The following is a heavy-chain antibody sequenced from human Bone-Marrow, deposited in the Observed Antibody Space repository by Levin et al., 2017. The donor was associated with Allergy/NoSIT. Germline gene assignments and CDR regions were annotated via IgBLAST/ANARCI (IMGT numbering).Heavy chain of an antibody. V-gene: IGHV3-72*01. CDR1: GFIFSDHY. CDR3: TRALSGYHFFAY. Sequence: GGSLRLSCAASGFIFSDHYMDWVRQAPGKGLEWVARSRDKANSYTTEYAASVKGRFTISRDDSKNSLYLQMSNLKTEDTAVYYCTRALSGYHFFAYWGQGTLVTVSS. CDR2: SRDKANSYTT. J-gene: IGHJ4*02. D-gene: IGHD5-12*01.